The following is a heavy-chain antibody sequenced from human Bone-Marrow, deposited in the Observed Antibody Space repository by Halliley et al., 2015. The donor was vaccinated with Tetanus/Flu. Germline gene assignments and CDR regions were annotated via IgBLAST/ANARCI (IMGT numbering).Heavy chain of an antibody. CDR1: GYYISSNYY. CDR3: ARAYGVWPVIGYNGLDV. CDR2: IHGGGTT. V-gene: IGHV4-38-2*01. J-gene: IGHJ6*02. D-gene: IGHD2-8*01. Sequence: TLSLTCDVAGYYISSNYYWGWIRQLPERGLEWIATIHGGGTTSYNPSLKSRVNILVDTSKNQFSLRLNSVTAADTAVYYCARAYGVWPVIGYNGLDVWGQGTAVTVSS.